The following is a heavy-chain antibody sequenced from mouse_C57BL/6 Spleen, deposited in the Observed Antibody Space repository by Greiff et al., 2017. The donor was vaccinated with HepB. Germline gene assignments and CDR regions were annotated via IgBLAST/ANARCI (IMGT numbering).Heavy chain of an antibody. J-gene: IGHJ4*01. CDR1: GFSLTSYG. D-gene: IGHD2-5*01. Sequence: QVQLQQSGPGLVQPSQSLSITCTVSGFSLTSYGVHWVRQSPGKGLEWLGVIWSGGSTDYNAAFISRLSISKDNSKSQVFFKMNSLQADDTAIYYCARKNYSILYAMDYWGQGTSVTVSS. V-gene: IGHV2-2*01. CDR2: IWSGGST. CDR3: ARKNYSILYAMDY.